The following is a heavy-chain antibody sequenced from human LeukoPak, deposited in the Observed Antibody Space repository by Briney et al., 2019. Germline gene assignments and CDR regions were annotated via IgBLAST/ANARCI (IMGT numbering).Heavy chain of an antibody. Sequence: SETLSLTCTVSGGSISSYYWSWILQPAGRGLEWIGRIYTSGSTNYNPSLKSRVTISVDKSKNQFSLKLSSVTAADTAVYYCARSIVVVPAALYYYYYYMDVWGKGTTVTVSS. V-gene: IGHV4-4*07. CDR1: GGSISSYY. D-gene: IGHD2-2*01. J-gene: IGHJ6*03. CDR2: IYTSGST. CDR3: ARSIVVVPAALYYYYYYMDV.